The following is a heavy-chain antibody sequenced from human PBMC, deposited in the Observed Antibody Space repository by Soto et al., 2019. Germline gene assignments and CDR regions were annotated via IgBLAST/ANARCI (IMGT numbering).Heavy chain of an antibody. Sequence: SETLSLTCTVSGGSVSNSNYYWGWIRQSPGKGLEWIGSVYYRGRSYSKSSVKSRVTISVDTSRNQFSLNLNSVTASDTAVYYCVSQRTSVLTQAYFDYWGPGALVTVSS. J-gene: IGHJ4*02. CDR2: VYYRGRS. D-gene: IGHD2-8*01. CDR1: GGSVSNSNYY. V-gene: IGHV4-39*01. CDR3: VSQRTSVLTQAYFDY.